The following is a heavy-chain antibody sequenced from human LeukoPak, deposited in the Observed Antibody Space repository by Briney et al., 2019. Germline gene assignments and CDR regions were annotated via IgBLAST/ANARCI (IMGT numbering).Heavy chain of an antibody. V-gene: IGHV3-30*04. Sequence: GRSLRLSCAASGFTFSNYGFHWVRRAPGQGLEWVAAISYDGSRKWFSDSVKGRFTISRDNSKNKVYLQMNSLRPEDTAVYYCARDMSGYYTFDYWGQGTLVTVSS. J-gene: IGHJ4*02. D-gene: IGHD3-22*01. CDR2: ISYDGSRK. CDR3: ARDMSGYYTFDY. CDR1: GFTFSNYG.